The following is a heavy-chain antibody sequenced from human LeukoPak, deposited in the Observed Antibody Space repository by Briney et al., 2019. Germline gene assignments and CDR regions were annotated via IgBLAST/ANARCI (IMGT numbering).Heavy chain of an antibody. CDR2: ISYDGSNK. CDR3: ARDVFDY. J-gene: IGHJ4*02. V-gene: IGHV3-30-3*01. CDR1: GFTFSSYA. Sequence: GGSLRLSCSASGFTFSSYAMHWVRQAPGKGLEWVAAISYDGSNKYYADSVKGRFTISRDNSKNTLYLQMNSLRAEDTAVYYCARDVFDYWGQGTLVTVS.